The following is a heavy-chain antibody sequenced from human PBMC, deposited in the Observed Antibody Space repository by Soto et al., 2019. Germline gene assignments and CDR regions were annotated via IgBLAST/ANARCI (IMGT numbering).Heavy chain of an antibody. CDR1: GGSFSGYY. CDR3: ARDATGLDY. J-gene: IGHJ4*02. CDR2: INHSGST. V-gene: IGHV4-34*01. D-gene: IGHD2-15*01. Sequence: SETLSLTCAVYGGSFSGYYWSWIRQPPGKGLEWIGEINHSGSTNYNPSLKSRVTISVDTSKNQFSLKLSSVTAADTAVCYCARDATGLDYWGQGTLVTVSS.